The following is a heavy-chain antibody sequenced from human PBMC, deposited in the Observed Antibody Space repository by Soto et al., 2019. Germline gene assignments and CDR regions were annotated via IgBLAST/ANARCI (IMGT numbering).Heavy chain of an antibody. CDR1: GCSISSYY. D-gene: IGHD2-15*01. Sequence: QVQLQESGPGLVRPSETLSLTCAVSGCSISSYYWSWIRQSPGKGLEWIGYISYSGSTKYNPSLKRGVTTSVDTSKNKFSMTLSSVTAADTAVYYCARDEEVGCSDSRCYSRWGQGTLVTVSS. J-gene: IGHJ4*02. CDR2: ISYSGST. CDR3: ARDEEVGCSDSRCYSR. V-gene: IGHV4-59*01.